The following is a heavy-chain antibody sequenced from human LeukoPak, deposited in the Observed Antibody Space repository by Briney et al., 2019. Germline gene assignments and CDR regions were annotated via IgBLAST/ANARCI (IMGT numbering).Heavy chain of an antibody. CDR2: IYSGGST. J-gene: IGHJ4*02. CDR1: GFTVSSKY. V-gene: IGHV3-53*01. Sequence: GGSLRLSCAASGFTVSSKYMSWVRQAPGKGLEWVSVIYSGGSTYYADSVKGRFTISRDNSKNTLYLQMNSRRAEDTAVYYCASEMAYSSSPHRDYWGQGTLVTVSS. CDR3: ASEMAYSSSPHRDY. D-gene: IGHD6-6*01.